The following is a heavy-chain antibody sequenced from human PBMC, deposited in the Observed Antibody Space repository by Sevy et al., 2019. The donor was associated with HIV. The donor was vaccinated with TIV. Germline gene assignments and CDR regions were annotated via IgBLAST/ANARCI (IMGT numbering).Heavy chain of an antibody. D-gene: IGHD6-13*01. CDR3: ARHVTYSSSWYYYYGMDV. CDR1: GYSFTSYW. J-gene: IGHJ6*02. Sequence: GESLKISCKGSGYSFTSYWIGWVRQMPGKGLEWMGIIYPGDSDTRYSPSFQGQVTISPDKSISTAYLQWSSLKASDTAMYYCARHVTYSSSWYYYYGMDVWGQGTTVTVSS. V-gene: IGHV5-51*01. CDR2: IYPGDSDT.